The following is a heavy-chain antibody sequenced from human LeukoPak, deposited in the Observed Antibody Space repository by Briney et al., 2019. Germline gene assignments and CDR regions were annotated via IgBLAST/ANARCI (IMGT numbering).Heavy chain of an antibody. CDR3: AKPPQLWLVDNCFDY. V-gene: IGHV1-58*02. J-gene: IGHJ4*02. D-gene: IGHD6-19*01. CDR1: GFTFTSSA. Sequence: SVKVSCKASGFTFTSSAMQWVRQARGQRLEWIGWIVVDSGNTNYAQKFQERVTITRDMSTSTAYMELSSLRSEDTAVYYCAKPPQLWLVDNCFDYWGQGTLVTVSS. CDR2: IVVDSGNT.